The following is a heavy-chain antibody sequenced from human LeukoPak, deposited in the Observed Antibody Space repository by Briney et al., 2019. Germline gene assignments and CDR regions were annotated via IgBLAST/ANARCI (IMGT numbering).Heavy chain of an antibody. J-gene: IGHJ4*02. Sequence: AGGSLRLSCAASGFTFSNAWMSWVRQAPGKGLEWVGRIKSKTDGGTTDYAAPVKGRFTISRDDSKNTLYLQMNSLKTEDTAVYYCTTAEYDFWRTPAGEYYFDYWGQGTLVTVSS. CDR2: IKSKTDGGTT. CDR1: GFTFSNAW. V-gene: IGHV3-15*01. D-gene: IGHD3-3*01. CDR3: TTAEYDFWRTPAGEYYFDY.